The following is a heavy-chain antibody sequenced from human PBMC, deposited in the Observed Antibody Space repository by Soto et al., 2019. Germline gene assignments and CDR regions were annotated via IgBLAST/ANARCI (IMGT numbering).Heavy chain of an antibody. CDR3: ARAPKYGSGVFDY. J-gene: IGHJ4*02. Sequence: LRLSCAASGFTVSSNYMSWVRQAPGKGLEWVSVIYSGGSTYYADSVKGRFTISRDNSKNTLYLQMNGLRAEDTAVYYCARAPKYGSGVFDYWGQGTLVTVSS. CDR2: IYSGGST. V-gene: IGHV3-53*01. CDR1: GFTVSSNY. D-gene: IGHD3-10*01.